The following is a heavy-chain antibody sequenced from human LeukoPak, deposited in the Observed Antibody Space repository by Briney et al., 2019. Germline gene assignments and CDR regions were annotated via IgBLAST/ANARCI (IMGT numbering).Heavy chain of an antibody. V-gene: IGHV4-59*01. Sequence: PSETLSLTCTVSGGSISSYYWSWIRQPPGKGLEWIGYIYYSGSTNYNPSLKSRVTISVDTSKNQFSLKLNSVTAADTAVYYCARDKSGWTWRYFDYWGQGTLVAVSS. J-gene: IGHJ4*02. D-gene: IGHD6-19*01. CDR2: IYYSGST. CDR3: ARDKSGWTWRYFDY. CDR1: GGSISSYY.